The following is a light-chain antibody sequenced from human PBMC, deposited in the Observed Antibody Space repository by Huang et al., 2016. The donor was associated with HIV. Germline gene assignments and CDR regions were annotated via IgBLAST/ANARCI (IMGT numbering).Light chain of an antibody. CDR1: ESVSTN. CDR3: QQYNTWPWT. V-gene: IGKV3-15*01. CDR2: GAS. Sequence: EIVMTQSPATLSVSPGDGATLSCRASESVSTNVAWYQQKPGQAPRLLIYGASTRAAGIPATFSGSGSATEFSLTISSLQSEDFAFYHCQQYNTWPWTFGQGTKVEI. J-gene: IGKJ1*01.